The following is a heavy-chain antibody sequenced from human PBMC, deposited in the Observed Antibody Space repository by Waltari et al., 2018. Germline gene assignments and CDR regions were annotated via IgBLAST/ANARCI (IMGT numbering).Heavy chain of an antibody. V-gene: IGHV3-23*03. CDR2: IHNDGSRT. Sequence: EVQVLESGGDLVQPGGSLRLACAASGFSFSTDGWSLVRQGPGKGLEWVSGIHNDGSRTYYVDSVKGRFTISRDNSKNTMSLQMNSLRAEDTAIYYCVKGIWTSAASYYAGLDVWGQGTTVTVSS. CDR1: GFSFSTDG. J-gene: IGHJ6*02. CDR3: VKGIWTSAASYYAGLDV. D-gene: IGHD3-22*01.